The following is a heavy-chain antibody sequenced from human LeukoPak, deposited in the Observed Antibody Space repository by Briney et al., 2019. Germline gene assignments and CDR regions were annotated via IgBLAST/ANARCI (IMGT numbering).Heavy chain of an antibody. CDR2: ISSSSSSI. CDR3: AREQQWAPDY. V-gene: IGHV3-48*01. D-gene: IGHD1-26*01. J-gene: IGHJ4*02. Sequence: PGGSLRLSCAASGFTFITFNMNWVRQAPGKGLEWVSYISSSSSSIYYADSVKGRFTIPRDNAKNSLYLQMNSLRAEDTAVYYCAREQQWAPDYWGQGTLVTVSS. CDR1: GFTFITFN.